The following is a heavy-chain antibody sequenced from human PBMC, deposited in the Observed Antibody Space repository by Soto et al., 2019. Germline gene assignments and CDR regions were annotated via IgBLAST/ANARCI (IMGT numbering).Heavy chain of an antibody. CDR2: ISSSNRTI. CDR3: AREGWPLLQTGMDV. D-gene: IGHD2-15*01. Sequence: GGSVRLSCAASGFTFRSYSMNWGRQAPGKGLEWVSYISSSNRTINYADSVKGRFIISRDNAKNSLYLQMHSLRDEDTAVYYCAREGWPLLQTGMDVWGQGTTVTVSS. CDR1: GFTFRSYS. J-gene: IGHJ6*02. V-gene: IGHV3-48*02.